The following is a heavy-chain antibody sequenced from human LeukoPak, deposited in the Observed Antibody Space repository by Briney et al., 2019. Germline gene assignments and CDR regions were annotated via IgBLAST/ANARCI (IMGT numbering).Heavy chain of an antibody. Sequence: ASVKVSCKASGYTFTSYGISWVRQAPGQGLEWMGWISAYNGYTNYAQILQGRVTMTTDTSTNTAYMELRSLRSDDTAVYYCASGLLLGITTAGILGYWGQGTLVTVSS. J-gene: IGHJ4*02. D-gene: IGHD6-13*01. CDR1: GYTFTSYG. V-gene: IGHV1-18*01. CDR2: ISAYNGYT. CDR3: ASGLLLGITTAGILGY.